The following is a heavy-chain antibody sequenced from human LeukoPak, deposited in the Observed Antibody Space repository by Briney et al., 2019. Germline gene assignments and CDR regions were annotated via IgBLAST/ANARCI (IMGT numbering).Heavy chain of an antibody. CDR2: IYYSGST. J-gene: IGHJ4*02. V-gene: IGHV4-39*07. CDR3: AKRMVRGVPDY. Sequence: SETLSLTCTVSGGSISSSSYYWGWIRQPPGKGLEWIGSIYYSGSTYYNPSLKSRVTISVDKSKNQFSLKLSSVTAADTAVYYCAKRMVRGVPDYWGQGTLVTVSS. D-gene: IGHD3-10*01. CDR1: GGSISSSSYY.